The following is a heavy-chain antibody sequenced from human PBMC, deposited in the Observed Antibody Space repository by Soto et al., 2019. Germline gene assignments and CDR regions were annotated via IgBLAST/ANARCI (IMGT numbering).Heavy chain of an antibody. J-gene: IGHJ6*02. CDR2: SRNKPNSYTT. CDR3: GRTTVTNYAMDV. Sequence: PGGSLRLSCVASGFTFSDHYMDWVRQAPGKGLEWVGRSRNKPNSYTTEYAASVKGRFTISRDDSNNSVYLQMNSLKTEDTAVYYCGRTTVTNYAMDVWGQGTTVTVSS. CDR1: GFTFSDHY. V-gene: IGHV3-72*01. D-gene: IGHD4-17*01.